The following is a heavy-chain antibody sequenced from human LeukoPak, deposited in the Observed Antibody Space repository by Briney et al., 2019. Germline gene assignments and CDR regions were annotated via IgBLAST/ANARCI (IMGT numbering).Heavy chain of an antibody. V-gene: IGHV1-2*02. CDR2: INPNSGGT. CDR3: AVHDCSSTSCCGDFDWLFLFDY. J-gene: IGHJ4*02. D-gene: IGHD2-2*01. CDR1: GYTFTGYY. Sequence: ASVKVSCKASGYTFTGYYMHWVRQAPGQGLEWMGWINPNSGGTNYAQKFQGRVTMTRDTSISTAYMELSRLRSDDTAVYYCAVHDCSSTSCCGDFDWLFLFDYWGQGTLVTVSS.